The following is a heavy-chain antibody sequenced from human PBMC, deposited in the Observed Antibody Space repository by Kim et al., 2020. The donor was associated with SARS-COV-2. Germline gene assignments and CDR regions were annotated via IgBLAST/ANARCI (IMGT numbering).Heavy chain of an antibody. Sequence: SVKVSCKASGGTFSSYAISWVRQAPGQGLEWMGGIIPIFGTANYAQKFQGRVTITADESTSTAYMELSSLRSEDTAVYYCARVGGYDSSASDAFDIWGQGTMVTVSS. CDR3: ARVGGYDSSASDAFDI. J-gene: IGHJ3*02. CDR2: IIPIFGTA. D-gene: IGHD3-22*01. CDR1: GGTFSSYA. V-gene: IGHV1-69*13.